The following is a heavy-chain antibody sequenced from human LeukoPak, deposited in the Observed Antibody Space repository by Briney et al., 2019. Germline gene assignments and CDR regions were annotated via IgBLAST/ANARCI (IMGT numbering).Heavy chain of an antibody. CDR2: ISYDGSNK. Sequence: GRSLRLSCAASGFTFSSYAMHWVRQAPGKGLEWVAVISYDGSNKYYADSVKGRFTISRDNSKNTLYLQMNSLRAEDTAVYYCARAAEGDWGQGTLVTVSS. CDR1: GFTFSSYA. D-gene: IGHD3-10*01. J-gene: IGHJ4*02. V-gene: IGHV3-30*04. CDR3: ARAAEGD.